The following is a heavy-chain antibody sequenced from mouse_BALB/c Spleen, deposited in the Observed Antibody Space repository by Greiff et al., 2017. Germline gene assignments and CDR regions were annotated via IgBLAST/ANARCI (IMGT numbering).Heavy chain of an antibody. V-gene: IGHV1-20*02. Sequence: EVQLQQSGPELVKPGASVKISCKASGYSFTGYFMNWVMQSHGKSLEWIGRINPYNGDTFYNQKFKGKATLTVDKSSSTAHMELRSLASEDAAVYYCARWDYGYVGAYWGQGTLVTVSA. CDR1: GYSFTGYF. CDR3: ARWDYGYVGAY. CDR2: INPYNGDT. D-gene: IGHD1-2*01. J-gene: IGHJ3*01.